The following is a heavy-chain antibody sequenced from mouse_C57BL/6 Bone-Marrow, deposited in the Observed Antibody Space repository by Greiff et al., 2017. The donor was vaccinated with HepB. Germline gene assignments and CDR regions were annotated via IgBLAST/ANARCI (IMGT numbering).Heavy chain of an antibody. Sequence: EVHLVESGGGLVQPGGSLKLSCAASGFTFSDYYMYWVRQTPEKRLEWVAYISNGGGSTYYPDTVKGRFTISRDNAKNTLYLQMSRLKSEDTAMYYCARPSITTVVPFAYWGQGTLVTVSA. D-gene: IGHD1-1*01. J-gene: IGHJ3*01. CDR3: ARPSITTVVPFAY. CDR1: GFTFSDYY. V-gene: IGHV5-12*01. CDR2: ISNGGGST.